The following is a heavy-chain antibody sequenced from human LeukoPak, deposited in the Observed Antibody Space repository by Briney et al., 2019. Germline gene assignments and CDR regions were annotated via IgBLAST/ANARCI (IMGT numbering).Heavy chain of an antibody. CDR2: ISHDGII. D-gene: IGHD2-15*01. CDR3: ARDPRNVGLAP. V-gene: IGHV3-74*01. CDR1: GFTFSSYV. Sequence: GGSLRLSCETAGFTFSSYVMHWVRRTPGKGLVWVSRISHDGIISYADSVKGRFTISRDNAKNTLILQMNSLRVEDTAVYYCARDPRNVGLAPWGQGTLVTVSS. J-gene: IGHJ5*02.